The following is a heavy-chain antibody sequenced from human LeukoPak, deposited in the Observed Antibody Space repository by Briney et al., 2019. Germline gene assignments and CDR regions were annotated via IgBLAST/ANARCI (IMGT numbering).Heavy chain of an antibody. Sequence: SETLSLTCAVYGGSFSGYYWSWIRQPPGKGLEWIGEINHSGSTNYNPSLKSRVTISVDTSKNQFSLKLSSVTAADTAVYYCARGYCSGGSCYYFDYWGQGTLVTVSS. CDR1: GGSFSGYY. CDR3: ARGYCSGGSCYYFDY. V-gene: IGHV4-34*01. CDR2: INHSGST. D-gene: IGHD2-15*01. J-gene: IGHJ4*02.